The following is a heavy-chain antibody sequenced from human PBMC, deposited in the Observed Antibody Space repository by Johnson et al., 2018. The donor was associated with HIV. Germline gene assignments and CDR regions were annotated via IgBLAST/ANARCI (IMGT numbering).Heavy chain of an antibody. Sequence: VHLVESGGGLVQPGGSLRLSCAASGFTFSSYDMHCVRQATGKGLEWVSGISSIGGSPYYADSVKGRCNISRDNSKKPRHLQMNRLRPEATAVYYCAREGGRIAVAGPSRENDAFDIWGQGTMVTVSS. J-gene: IGHJ3*02. D-gene: IGHD6-19*01. CDR1: GFTFSSYD. V-gene: IGHV3-64*04. CDR2: ISSIGGSP. CDR3: AREGGRIAVAGPSRENDAFDI.